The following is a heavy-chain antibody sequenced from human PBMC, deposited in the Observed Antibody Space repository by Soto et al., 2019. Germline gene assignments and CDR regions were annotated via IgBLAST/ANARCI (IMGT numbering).Heavy chain of an antibody. J-gene: IGHJ4*02. CDR3: ARDYDSSGYPRYYFDY. V-gene: IGHV3-33*01. CDR2: IWYDGSNK. CDR1: GFTFSSYG. Sequence: QVQLVESGGGVVQPGRSLRLSCAASGFTFSSYGMHWVRQAPGKGLEWVAVIWYDGSNKYYADSVKGRFTISRDNSKNTLYLQMNSLRAEDTAVYCCARDYDSSGYPRYYFDYWGQGTLVTXSS. D-gene: IGHD3-22*01.